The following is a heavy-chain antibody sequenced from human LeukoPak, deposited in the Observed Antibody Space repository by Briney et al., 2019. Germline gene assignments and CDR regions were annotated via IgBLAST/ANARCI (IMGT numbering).Heavy chain of an antibody. V-gene: IGHV3-30*04. Sequence: PGRSLRLSCAASGFTFSSYAMHWVRQAPGKGLEWVAVISYDGSNKYYADSVKGRFTISRDNSKNTLYLQMNSLRAEDTAVYFCARDSGVAYSLDVWGQGTTVTVSS. CDR3: ARDSGVAYSLDV. D-gene: IGHD3-3*01. CDR1: GFTFSSYA. J-gene: IGHJ6*02. CDR2: ISYDGSNK.